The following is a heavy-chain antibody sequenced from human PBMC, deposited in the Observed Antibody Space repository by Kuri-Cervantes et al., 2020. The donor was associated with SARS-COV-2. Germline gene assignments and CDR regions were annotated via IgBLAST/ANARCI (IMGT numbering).Heavy chain of an antibody. CDR1: GGSISSYY. J-gene: IGHJ6*02. D-gene: IGHD3-3*01. CDR3: ARNGDFGVYYYGMDV. CDR2: IYYSGST. Sequence: GSLRLSCTVSGGSISSYYRSWIRQPPGKGLEWIGSIYYSGSTYYNPSLKSRVTISVDTSKNQFSLKLSSVTAADTAVYYCARNGDFGVYYYGMDVWGQGTTVTVSS. V-gene: IGHV4-39*07.